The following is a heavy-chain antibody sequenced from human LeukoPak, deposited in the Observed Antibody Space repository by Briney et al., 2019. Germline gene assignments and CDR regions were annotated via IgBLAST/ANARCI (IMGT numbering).Heavy chain of an antibody. CDR1: GGSISSSSYY. V-gene: IGHV4-39*07. Sequence: MSSETLSLTCTVSGGSISSSSYYWGWIRQPPGKGLEWIGSIYYSGSTYYNPSLKSRVTISVDTSKNQFSLKLSSVTAADTAVYYCARVTRSMGDAFDIWGQGTMVTVSS. CDR3: ARVTRSMGDAFDI. J-gene: IGHJ3*02. D-gene: IGHD5-24*01. CDR2: IYYSGST.